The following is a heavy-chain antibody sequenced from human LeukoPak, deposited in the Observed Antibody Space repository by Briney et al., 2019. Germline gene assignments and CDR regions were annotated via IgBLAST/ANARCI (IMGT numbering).Heavy chain of an antibody. J-gene: IGHJ4*02. CDR2: MHPNTGDT. V-gene: IGHV1-2*02. Sequence: ASVKVSCKTSGYTFTDECIHWVRQAPGHGLECMGWMHPNTGDTVYVQKFQGRVTFTRDTSISTAYMELHRLRSDDTAVYYCVRHLTDPTSGDYWGQGTLVTVSS. CDR3: VRHLTDPTSGDY. CDR1: GYTFTDEC. D-gene: IGHD1-14*01.